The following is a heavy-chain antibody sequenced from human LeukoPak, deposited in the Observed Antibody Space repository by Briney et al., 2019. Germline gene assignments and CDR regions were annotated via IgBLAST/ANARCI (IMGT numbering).Heavy chain of an antibody. CDR1: GFTFSSYS. J-gene: IGHJ5*02. Sequence: PGGSLRLSCAASGFTFSSYSMNWVRQAPGKGLEWVSSISSSSSYIYYADSVKGRFTISRDNAKNSLYLQMNSLRAEDTAVYYCARGQGSYNWFDLWDQGTLVTVSS. CDR2: ISSSSSYI. D-gene: IGHD5-18*01. CDR3: ARGQGSYNWFDL. V-gene: IGHV3-21*01.